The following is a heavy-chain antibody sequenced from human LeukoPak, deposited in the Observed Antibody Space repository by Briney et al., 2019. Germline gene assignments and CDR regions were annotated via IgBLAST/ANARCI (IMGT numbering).Heavy chain of an antibody. Sequence: GGSLRLSCTASGFTIGDYAMSWVRQAPGKGLEWVGFIRSKAYGGTTEYAASVKGRFTISRDDSKSIAYLQMNSLKTEDTAVYYCTRDSSGWKIDYWGQGTLVTVSS. CDR1: GFTIGDYA. V-gene: IGHV3-49*04. CDR2: IRSKAYGGTT. D-gene: IGHD6-19*01. J-gene: IGHJ4*02. CDR3: TRDSSGWKIDY.